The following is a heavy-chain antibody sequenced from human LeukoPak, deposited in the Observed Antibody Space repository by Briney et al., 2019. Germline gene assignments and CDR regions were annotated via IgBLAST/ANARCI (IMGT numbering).Heavy chain of an antibody. CDR2: IGPSGGNT. J-gene: IGHJ4*02. D-gene: IGHD3-10*01. V-gene: IGHV3-23*01. CDR3: AKDSKMSYYGSGSHYDY. Sequence: PGGSLRLSCAASGFTVSSNYMSWVRQAPGKGLELVSAIGPSGGNTYYADSVKGRFTISRDNSKNTLYLQMTSLRAEETAVYYCAKDSKMSYYGSGSHYDYWGQGTLVTVSS. CDR1: GFTVSSNY.